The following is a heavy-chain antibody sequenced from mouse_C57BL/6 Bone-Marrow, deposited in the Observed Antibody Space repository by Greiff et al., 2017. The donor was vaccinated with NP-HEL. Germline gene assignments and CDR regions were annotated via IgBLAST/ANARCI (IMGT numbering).Heavy chain of an antibody. J-gene: IGHJ4*01. V-gene: IGHV1-81*01. D-gene: IGHD1-1*01. CDR1: GYTFTSYG. CDR3: ARRRVYYYGSSFYAMDY. CDR2: IYPRSGNT. Sequence: QVQLKESGAELARPGASVKLSCKASGYTFTSYGISWVKQRTGQGLEWIGEIYPRSGNTYYNEKFKGKATLTADKSSSTAYMELRSLTSEDSAVYFCARRRVYYYGSSFYAMDYWGQGTSVTVSS.